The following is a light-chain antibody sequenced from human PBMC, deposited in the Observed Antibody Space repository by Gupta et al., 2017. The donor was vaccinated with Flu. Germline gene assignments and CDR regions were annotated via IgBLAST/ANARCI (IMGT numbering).Light chain of an antibody. Sequence: QSVLKQQPSVSGAPGQRVTISCNGSSSNIGAGYDVHWYQQLPGTAPKLLIYGNSNRPSGVPDRFSGSKSGTSASRAITGLQADDEADYYCQSYDSSLSGGVVFGGGTKLTVL. CDR1: SSNIGAGYD. CDR3: QSYDSSLSGGVV. CDR2: GNS. J-gene: IGLJ2*01. V-gene: IGLV1-40*01.